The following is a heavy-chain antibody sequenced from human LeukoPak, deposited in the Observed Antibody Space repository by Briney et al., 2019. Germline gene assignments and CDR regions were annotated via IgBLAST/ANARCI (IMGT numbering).Heavy chain of an antibody. J-gene: IGHJ4*02. V-gene: IGHV3-48*03. D-gene: IGHD5-24*01. Sequence: GGALRLSRAASGFDFSTYEMNWVRQAPGKGLEWLSYTSSSGNTVYYADSVMGRFTISRDNAKRSLYLQMNGLRAEDTAVYYCARIGRWLQPLDYWGQGTLVTVSS. CDR1: GFDFSTYE. CDR2: TSSSGNTV. CDR3: ARIGRWLQPLDY.